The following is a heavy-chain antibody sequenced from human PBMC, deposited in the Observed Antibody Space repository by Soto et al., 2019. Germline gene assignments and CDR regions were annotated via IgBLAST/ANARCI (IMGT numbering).Heavy chain of an antibody. CDR3: ARGVTYGSGIQYRRVEY. CDR1: GFTFSSYS. CDR2: ISSSSSYI. V-gene: IGHV3-21*01. Sequence: EVQLVAAGGGLVKPGGSLRLSCAASGFTFSSYSMNWVRQAPGTWLEWVSSISSSSSYIYYTDSVKGRFTISRDNAKNSLYLQMNSLGAEDTAVYDCARGVTYGSGIQYRRVEYWGQGTLVTVS. J-gene: IGHJ4*02. D-gene: IGHD3-10*01.